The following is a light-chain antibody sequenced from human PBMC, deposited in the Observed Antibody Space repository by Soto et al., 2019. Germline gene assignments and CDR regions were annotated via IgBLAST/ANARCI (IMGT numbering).Light chain of an antibody. J-gene: IGLJ1*01. Sequence: QSALTQPRSVSGSPGQSVTISCTGTSSDVGGYNYVSWYQQHPGKAPKLMIYDVSKRPSGVPDRFSGSKSGNTASLTISGLQAEYEADYHCCSYAGSYTSYVFGTGTKLTVL. CDR1: SSDVGGYNY. CDR2: DVS. V-gene: IGLV2-11*01. CDR3: CSYAGSYTSYV.